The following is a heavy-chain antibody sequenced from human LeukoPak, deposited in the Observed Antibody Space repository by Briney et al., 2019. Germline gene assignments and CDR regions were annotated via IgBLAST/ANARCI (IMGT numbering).Heavy chain of an antibody. J-gene: IGHJ6*02. CDR2: IIPILGIA. CDR3: ARDGGSTFFGMDV. D-gene: IGHD2-15*01. Sequence: SVKVSCRASGGTFSSYAISWVRQAPGQGREWMGRIIPILGIANYAQKFQGRVTITADKSTSTAYMELSSLRSEDTAVYYCARDGGSTFFGMDVWGQGPTVTVSS. CDR1: GGTFSSYA. V-gene: IGHV1-69*04.